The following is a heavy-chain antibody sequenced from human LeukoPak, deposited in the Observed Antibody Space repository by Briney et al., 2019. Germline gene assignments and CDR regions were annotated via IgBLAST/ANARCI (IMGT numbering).Heavy chain of an antibody. CDR2: INTNTGNP. J-gene: IGHJ3*02. D-gene: IGHD1-7*01. CDR3: ARFNWNYEVGAFDI. V-gene: IGHV7-4-1*02. CDR1: GYTFTSYA. Sequence: GASVKVSCKASGYTFTSYAMNWVRQAPGQGLEWMGWINTNTGNPTYAQGFTGRFVFSLDTSVSTAYLQISSLKAEDTAVYYCARFNWNYEVGAFDIWGQGTMVTVSS.